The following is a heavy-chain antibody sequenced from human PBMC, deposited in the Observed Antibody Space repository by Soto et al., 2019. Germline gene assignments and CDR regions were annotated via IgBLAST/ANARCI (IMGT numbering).Heavy chain of an antibody. CDR2: INLSGGST. V-gene: IGHV1-46*01. CDR1: GYTFTSYY. CDR3: AREHPVAGASDY. D-gene: IGHD6-19*01. Sequence: QVQLVQSGAEVKKPGASVKVSCKASGYTFTSYYMHWVRQAPGQGLEWMGIINLSGGSTSYAQKFQGRVTMTRDTSTSTVYMELSSLRSEDTAVYYCAREHPVAGASDYWGQGTLVTVSS. J-gene: IGHJ4*02.